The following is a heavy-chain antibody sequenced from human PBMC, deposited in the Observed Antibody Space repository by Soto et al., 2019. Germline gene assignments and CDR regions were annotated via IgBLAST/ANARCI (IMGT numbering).Heavy chain of an antibody. Sequence: GGSLRLSCAASGFTFSSYAMSWVRQSPGKGLEWVSAISGSGGSTYYADSVKGRFTISRDNSKNTLYLQMNSLRAEDTAVYYCAKSPQWLVSYFDYWGQGTLVTVSS. CDR1: GFTFSSYA. V-gene: IGHV3-23*01. CDR3: AKSPQWLVSYFDY. CDR2: ISGSGGST. D-gene: IGHD6-19*01. J-gene: IGHJ4*02.